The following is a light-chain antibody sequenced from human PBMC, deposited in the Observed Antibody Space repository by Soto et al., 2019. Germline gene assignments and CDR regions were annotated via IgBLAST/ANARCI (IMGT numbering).Light chain of an antibody. CDR3: VLYMGSGIGV. CDR1: SGSVSTSYY. Sequence: QAVVTQEPSFSVSPGRTVTLTCGLSSGSVSTSYYPSWYQQTPGQAPRTLIYNTNTRSSGVPDRFSGSILGNKAALTITGAQAVDESDYYCVLYMGSGIGVFGGGTKVTVL. J-gene: IGLJ3*02. V-gene: IGLV8-61*01. CDR2: NTN.